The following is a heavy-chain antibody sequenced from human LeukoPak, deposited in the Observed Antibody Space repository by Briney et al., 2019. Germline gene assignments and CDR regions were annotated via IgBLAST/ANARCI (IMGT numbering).Heavy chain of an antibody. CDR1: GYTFTGYY. CDR2: INANSGGT. J-gene: IGHJ5*02. V-gene: IGHV1-2*02. D-gene: IGHD6-19*01. CDR3: AKEESAVAGNWFDP. Sequence: GASVKVSCKASGYTFTGYYLHWVRQAPGQGLEWMGRINANSGGTDYAQKFQGRVTMTRDTSTTTAYMELGSLTSDDTAVYYCAKEESAVAGNWFDPWGQGTLVTVSS.